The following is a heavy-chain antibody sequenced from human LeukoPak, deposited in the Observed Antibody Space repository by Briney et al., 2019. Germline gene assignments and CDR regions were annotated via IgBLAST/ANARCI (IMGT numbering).Heavy chain of an antibody. Sequence: ASVKVSCKASGGTFSSYAISWVRPAPGQGLEWMGGIIPIFGTANYAQKFQGRVTITTDESTSTAYMELSSLRSEDTAVYYCARTYGYDAFDIWGQGTMVTVSS. V-gene: IGHV1-69*05. CDR3: ARTYGYDAFDI. CDR1: GGTFSSYA. CDR2: IIPIFGTA. J-gene: IGHJ3*02. D-gene: IGHD2-15*01.